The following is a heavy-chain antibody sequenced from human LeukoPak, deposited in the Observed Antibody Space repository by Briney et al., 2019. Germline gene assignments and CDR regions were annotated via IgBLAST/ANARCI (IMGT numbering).Heavy chain of an antibody. J-gene: IGHJ4*02. CDR3: ARDPSQGDS. CDR2: ISYDGSTK. V-gene: IGHV3-30-3*01. Sequence: PGRSLRLSCAASGFTFTTYAMHWVRQAPGKGLEWVTVISYDGSTKYYGDSVKGRFTISRDNANNTPYLQMNSLRAEDTAVYYCARDPSQGDSWGLGTLVTVSS. CDR1: GFTFTTYA.